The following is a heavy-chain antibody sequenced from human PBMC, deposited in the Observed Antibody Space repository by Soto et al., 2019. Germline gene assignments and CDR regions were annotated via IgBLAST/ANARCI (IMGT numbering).Heavy chain of an antibody. Sequence: GGSLRLSCAASGFTFSDYYMSWIRQAPGKGLEWVSYISSSGSTIYYADSVKGRFTISRDNAKNSLYLQMNSLRAEDTAVYYCARERCDFWSGYCPPPFDYWGQGTLVTVSS. CDR3: ARERCDFWSGYCPPPFDY. CDR2: ISSSGSTI. D-gene: IGHD3-3*01. J-gene: IGHJ4*02. V-gene: IGHV3-11*01. CDR1: GFTFSDYY.